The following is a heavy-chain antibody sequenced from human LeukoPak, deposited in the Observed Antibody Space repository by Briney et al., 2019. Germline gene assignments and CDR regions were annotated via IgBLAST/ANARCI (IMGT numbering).Heavy chain of an antibody. V-gene: IGHV3-21*01. Sequence: GGSLRLSCAASGFTFSSYSLNWVRQAPGKGLEWVSSISSRSSHIYCADSLKGRFTISRDNTKNSLYLQMNSLRVEDTAAYYCVRQGSGYPYFDYWGQGTLVTVSS. CDR1: GFTFSSYS. J-gene: IGHJ4*02. CDR2: ISSRSSHI. CDR3: VRQGSGYPYFDY. D-gene: IGHD5-12*01.